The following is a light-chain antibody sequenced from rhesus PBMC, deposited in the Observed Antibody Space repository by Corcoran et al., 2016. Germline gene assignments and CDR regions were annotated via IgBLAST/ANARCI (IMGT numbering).Light chain of an antibody. CDR2: EAS. J-gene: IGKJ2*01. CDR3: QHYYITPFS. CDR1: QGITTD. Sequence: DIQMTQSPSSLSASVGDRVTITCRASQGITTDLAWYQQKPGETPKLLIDEASSLQSGIPSRFSGSGSGQDVTLTISRLQPEDFSTYYCQHYYITPFSFGQGTKVEIK. V-gene: IGKV1-25*01.